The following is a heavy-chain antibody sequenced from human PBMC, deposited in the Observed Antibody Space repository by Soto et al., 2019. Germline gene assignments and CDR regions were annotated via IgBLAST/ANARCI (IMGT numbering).Heavy chain of an antibody. D-gene: IGHD3-10*01. J-gene: IGHJ5*02. Sequence: VGSLRLSGAASGFTFSDYYMSWIRQALGKGLEWVSYISSSGSTIYYADSVKGRFTISRDNAKNSLYLQMNSLRAEDTAVYYCARDRGAEGTGWFDPWGQGTLVTVSS. CDR1: GFTFSDYY. CDR3: ARDRGAEGTGWFDP. CDR2: ISSSGSTI. V-gene: IGHV3-11*01.